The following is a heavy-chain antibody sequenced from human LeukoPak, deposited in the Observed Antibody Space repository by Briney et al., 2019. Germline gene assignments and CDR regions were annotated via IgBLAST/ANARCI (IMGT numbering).Heavy chain of an antibody. CDR1: GFTFNNYN. CDR2: ITSSGTYI. Sequence: PGGSLKLSCATPGFTFNNYNMNWVRQAPGRALEWVSSITSSGTYIFYADSVKGRFTISRDNAKNSLYLQMNSLGPEDTAVYYCARDPYSGNYGNYYYYYMDVWGKGTTVTISS. CDR3: ARDPYSGNYGNYYYYYMDV. V-gene: IGHV3-21*01. D-gene: IGHD1-26*01. J-gene: IGHJ6*03.